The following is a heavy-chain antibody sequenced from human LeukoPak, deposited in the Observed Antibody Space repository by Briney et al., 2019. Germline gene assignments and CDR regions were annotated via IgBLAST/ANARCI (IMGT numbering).Heavy chain of an antibody. CDR1: GYTFTSYG. CDR2: ISAYNGNT. CDR3: ASSVTPYYYYGMDV. J-gene: IGHJ6*02. V-gene: IGHV1-18*01. D-gene: IGHD2-21*02. Sequence: ASVKVSCKASGYTFTSYGISWVRQAPGQGLEWMGWISAYNGNTNYAQKLQGRVTMTTDTSTSTAYMELRSLRSDDTAVYYCASSVTPYYYYGMDVWGQGTTVTVSS.